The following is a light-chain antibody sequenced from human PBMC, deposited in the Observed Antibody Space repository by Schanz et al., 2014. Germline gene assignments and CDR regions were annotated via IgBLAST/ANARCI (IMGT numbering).Light chain of an antibody. V-gene: IGLV2-8*01. J-gene: IGLJ1*01. CDR1: SSDVGGYNY. CDR3: SSYAGNKYV. Sequence: QSALTQPASVSGSPGQSITISCTGTSSDVGGYNYVSWYQQHPGKGPKVMIYEVTKRPSGVPDRFSGSKSGNTASLTVSGLQAEDEADYYCSSYAGNKYVFGTGTKLTVL. CDR2: EVT.